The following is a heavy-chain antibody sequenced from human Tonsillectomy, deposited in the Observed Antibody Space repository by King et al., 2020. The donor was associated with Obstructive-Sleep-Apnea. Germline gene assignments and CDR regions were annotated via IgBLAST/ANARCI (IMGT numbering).Heavy chain of an antibody. CDR3: AKNTLYTSLYYYGMDV. CDR2: ISAYNGNT. CDR1: GYTFTSYG. V-gene: IGHV1-18*04. Sequence: QLVQSGAEVKKPGASVKVSCKASGYTFTSYGISWVRQAPGQGLEWMGWISAYNGNTNYAKKLQGRVTMTTDTSTSTAYMELRSLRSDDTAVYYCAKNTLYTSLYYYGMDVWGQGTTVTVSS. J-gene: IGHJ6*02. D-gene: IGHD2/OR15-2a*01.